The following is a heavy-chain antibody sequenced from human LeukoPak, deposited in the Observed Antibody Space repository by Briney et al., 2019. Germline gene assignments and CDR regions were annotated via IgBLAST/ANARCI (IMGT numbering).Heavy chain of an antibody. CDR2: IYYSGST. V-gene: IGHV4-30-4*01. D-gene: IGHD6-19*01. CDR3: ARSVASGWLDY. CDR1: GGSISSGDYY. J-gene: IGHJ4*02. Sequence: ASETLSLTCTVSGGSISSGDYYWSWIRQPPGKGLEWIGYIYYSGSTYYNPSLKSRVTISVDTSKNQFSLKLSSATAADTAVYYCARSVASGWLDYWGQGTLVTVSS.